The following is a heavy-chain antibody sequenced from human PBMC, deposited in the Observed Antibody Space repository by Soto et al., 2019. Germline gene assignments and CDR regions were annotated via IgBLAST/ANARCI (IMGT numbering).Heavy chain of an antibody. CDR1: GFTFDDYA. J-gene: IGHJ3*02. Sequence: PGGSLRLSCAASGFTFDDYAMRWVRQAPGKGLEWVSGISWNSDNIGYADSVKGRFTISRDNAKNSLYLQMNSLRAEDTALYYCAKDLYSNYGDAYDIWGQGTMVTVSS. D-gene: IGHD4-4*01. CDR3: AKDLYSNYGDAYDI. CDR2: ISWNSDNI. V-gene: IGHV3-9*01.